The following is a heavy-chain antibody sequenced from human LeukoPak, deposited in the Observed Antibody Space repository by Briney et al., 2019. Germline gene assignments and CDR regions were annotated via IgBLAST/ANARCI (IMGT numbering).Heavy chain of an antibody. CDR1: GFTFSSYA. V-gene: IGHV3-23*01. Sequence: GGSLRLSCAASGFTFSSYAMSWVRQAPGKGLEWVSAISGSGGSTYYADSVKGRFTISRDNSKNTLYLQMNSLRAEDTAVYYCAKDGSSSWRYYYYMDVWGKGTTVTVSS. J-gene: IGHJ6*03. CDR3: AKDGSSSWRYYYYMDV. CDR2: ISGSGGST. D-gene: IGHD6-13*01.